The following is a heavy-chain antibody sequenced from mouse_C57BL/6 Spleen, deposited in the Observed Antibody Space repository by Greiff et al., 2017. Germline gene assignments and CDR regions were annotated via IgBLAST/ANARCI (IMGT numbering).Heavy chain of an antibody. CDR1: GYAFSSSW. J-gene: IGHJ2*01. Sequence: VKLQESGPELVKPGASVKISCKASGYAFSSSWMNWVKQRPGKGLEWIGRIYPGDGDTNYNGKFKGKATLTADKSSSTAYMQLSSLTSEDSAVYFCARVWDPYYFDYWGQGTTLTVSS. V-gene: IGHV1-82*01. CDR3: ARVWDPYYFDY. D-gene: IGHD4-1*01. CDR2: IYPGDGDT.